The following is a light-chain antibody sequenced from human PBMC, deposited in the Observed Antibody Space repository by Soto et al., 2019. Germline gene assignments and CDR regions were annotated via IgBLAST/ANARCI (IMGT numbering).Light chain of an antibody. V-gene: IGKV3-15*01. CDR2: GAS. Sequence: VMTQSPATLSVSPGERVTLSCRSSQSVGDNLAWFQQKPGQGPRLLIYGASTRATGIPVRFSGSGSETDFTLTISSLRSEDSEVYLCQQYNNWPITFGQGTRLEIK. CDR1: QSVGDN. CDR3: QQYNNWPIT. J-gene: IGKJ5*01.